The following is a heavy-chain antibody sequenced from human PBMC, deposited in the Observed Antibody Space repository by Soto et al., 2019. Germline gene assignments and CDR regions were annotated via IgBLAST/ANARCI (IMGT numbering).Heavy chain of an antibody. CDR1: GGTFSSYT. V-gene: IGHV1-69*02. D-gene: IGHD2-2*01. J-gene: IGHJ4*02. CDR2: IIPILGIA. Sequence: QVQLVQSGAEVKKPGSSVKVSCKASGGTFSSYTISWVRQAPGQGLEWMGRIIPILGIANYAQKFQGRVTITAEKSTSTAYMELSSLRSEDTAVYYCASPDCSSTSCYSVMRFDFDYWGQGTLVTVSS. CDR3: ASPDCSSTSCYSVMRFDFDY.